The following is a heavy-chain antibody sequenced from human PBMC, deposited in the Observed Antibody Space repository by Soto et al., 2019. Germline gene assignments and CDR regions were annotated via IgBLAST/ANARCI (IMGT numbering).Heavy chain of an antibody. D-gene: IGHD6-6*01. CDR1: GGSISSGGYY. Sequence: SETLSLTCTVSGGSISSGGYYWSWIRQHPGKGLEWIGYIYYSGSTYYNPSLKSRVTISVDTSKNQVSLKLSSVTAADTAVYYCARDRGIAARPGYYYYGMDVWGQGTTVTVSS. CDR2: IYYSGST. J-gene: IGHJ6*02. CDR3: ARDRGIAARPGYYYYGMDV. V-gene: IGHV4-31*03.